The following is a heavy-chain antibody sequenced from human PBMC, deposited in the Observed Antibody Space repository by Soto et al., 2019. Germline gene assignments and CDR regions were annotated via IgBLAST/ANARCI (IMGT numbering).Heavy chain of an antibody. J-gene: IGHJ4*02. Sequence: ASVKVSCKASGYTFTSYAMHWVRQAPGQRLEWMGWINTNTGNPTYAQGFTGRFVFSLDTSVSTAYLQMSSLRAEDTAMYYCAKLEEASGLLESYIDYWGQGTLVTVSS. V-gene: IGHV7-4-1*02. CDR2: INTNTGNP. CDR3: AKLEEASGLLESYIDY. CDR1: GYTFTSYA. D-gene: IGHD1-1*01.